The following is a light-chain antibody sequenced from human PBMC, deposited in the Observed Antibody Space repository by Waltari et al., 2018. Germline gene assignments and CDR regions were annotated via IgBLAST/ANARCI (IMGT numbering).Light chain of an antibody. V-gene: IGLV4-60*03. CDR1: RGHSSYI. CDR2: LEGDGSY. CDR3: ATWDDNIVL. J-gene: IGLJ2*01. Sequence: QPVLTQSPSASASLGSSVKLTCTLSRGHSSYIIAWHQQRPGKAPRYLMKLEGDGSYNKGKGVPDRFSGSSSGADRYLISSNVQSEDEADYYCATWDDNIVLFCGGTKVTVL.